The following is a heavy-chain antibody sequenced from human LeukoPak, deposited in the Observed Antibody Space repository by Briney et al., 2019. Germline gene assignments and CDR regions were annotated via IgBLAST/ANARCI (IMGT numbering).Heavy chain of an antibody. CDR2: IYPGDSDT. J-gene: IGHJ4*02. V-gene: IGHV5-51*01. CDR1: GYSFTNYW. CDR3: ARSGGYCSSTSCYAFDY. Sequence: GESLKISCKGSGYSFTNYWIGWVRQMPGKGLEWMGIIYPGDSDTRYSPSFQGQVTISADKSISTAYLQWGSLKASDTAIYYCARSGGYCSSTSCYAFDYWGQGTLVTVSS. D-gene: IGHD2-2*03.